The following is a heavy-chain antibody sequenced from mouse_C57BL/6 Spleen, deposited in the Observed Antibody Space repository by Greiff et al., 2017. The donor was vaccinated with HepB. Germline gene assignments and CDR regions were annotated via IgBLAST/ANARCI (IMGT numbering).Heavy chain of an antibody. D-gene: IGHD1-1*01. J-gene: IGHJ1*03. Sequence: VQLQQSGPELVKPGASVKISCKASGYSFTSYYIHWVKQRPGQGLEWIGWIYPGSGNTKYNEKFKGKATLKADTSSSTAYMQLSSLTSEDSAVYYCARGYGSSYEGYIDVWGTGTTVTVSS. CDR3: ARGYGSSYEGYIDV. CDR1: GYSFTSYY. CDR2: IYPGSGNT. V-gene: IGHV1-66*01.